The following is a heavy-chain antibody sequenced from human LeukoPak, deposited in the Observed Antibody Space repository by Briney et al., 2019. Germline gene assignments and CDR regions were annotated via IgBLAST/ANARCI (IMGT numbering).Heavy chain of an antibody. V-gene: IGHV6-1*01. CDR2: TYYRSKWYN. D-gene: IGHD6-19*01. Sequence: SQTLSLTCAISGHRVSRNSAVCNWVSQAPSRVLEWLGRTYYRSKWYNDYAVSVKSRITINPDTSKNQFCLQLNSVTPEDTAVYYCARSNELFSGWQIYYFDYWGQGTLVTVSS. CDR3: ARSNELFSGWQIYYFDY. J-gene: IGHJ4*02. CDR1: GHRVSRNSAV.